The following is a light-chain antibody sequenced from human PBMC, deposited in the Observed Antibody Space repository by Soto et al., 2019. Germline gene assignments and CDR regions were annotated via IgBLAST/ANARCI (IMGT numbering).Light chain of an antibody. J-gene: IGLJ2*01. CDR2: DNT. V-gene: IGLV1-51*01. CDR1: TSNIENNY. Sequence: QSVMTQPPSVSAAPGQKVTISCSGSTSNIENNYVSWYQQLPGAAPKLLIYDNTERPSGIPDRFSGSKSGTSATLDITGLQPGDVGCYYCGIWDGSLRAGVFGGGTKLTVL. CDR3: GIWDGSLRAGV.